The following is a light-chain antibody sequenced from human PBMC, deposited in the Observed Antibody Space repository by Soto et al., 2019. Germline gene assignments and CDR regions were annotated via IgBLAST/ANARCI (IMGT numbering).Light chain of an antibody. J-gene: IGKJ1*01. CDR2: DAS. V-gene: IGKV3-15*01. CDR1: QSVSNN. Sequence: ILMTQSPATLSVSPGERPTLSCRASQSVSNNLAWYQQKPGQAPRLLIYDASTRATGIPARFSGSGSGTEFTLTISGLQSEDFAVYYCQQYNNWPPWTFGQGNKVEIK. CDR3: QQYNNWPPWT.